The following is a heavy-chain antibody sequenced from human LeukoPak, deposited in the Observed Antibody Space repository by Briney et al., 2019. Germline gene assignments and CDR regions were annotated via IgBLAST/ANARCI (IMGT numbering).Heavy chain of an antibody. V-gene: IGHV4-39*01. J-gene: IGHJ6*03. Sequence: SETLSLTCTVSGGSISSSSYYWGWIRQPPGKGLGWIGSLYYSGSTYYNPSLKSRVTISVDTFKNQFSLKLSSVTAADTAVYYCASRLGYCSGGSCYSKRGYYYYMDVWGKGTTVTVSS. D-gene: IGHD2-15*01. CDR3: ASRLGYCSGGSCYSKRGYYYYMDV. CDR1: GGSISSSSYY. CDR2: LYYSGST.